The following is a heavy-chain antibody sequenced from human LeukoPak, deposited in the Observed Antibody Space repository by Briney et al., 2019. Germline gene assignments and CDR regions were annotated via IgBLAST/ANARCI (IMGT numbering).Heavy chain of an antibody. V-gene: IGHV3-23*01. CDR3: AKDSSLEDGVERRFLEWLRFDY. CDR2: ISGSGGST. J-gene: IGHJ4*02. Sequence: GGSLRLSCAASGFTFSSYAMSWVRQAPGKGLEWVSAISGSGGSTYYADSVKGRFTISRDNSKNTLYLQMNSLRAEDTAVYYCAKDSSLEDGVERRFLEWLRFDYWGQGTLVTVSS. CDR1: GFTFSSYA. D-gene: IGHD3-3*01.